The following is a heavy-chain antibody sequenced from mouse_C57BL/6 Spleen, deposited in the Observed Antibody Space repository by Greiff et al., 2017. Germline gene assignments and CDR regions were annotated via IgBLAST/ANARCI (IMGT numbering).Heavy chain of an antibody. J-gene: IGHJ2*01. D-gene: IGHD1-1*01. CDR2: IDPETGGT. V-gene: IGHV1-15*01. CDR3: TRVGDYYGSSYGYYFDY. Sequence: QVQLQQSGAELVRPGASVTLSCKASGYTFTDYEMHWVKQTPVHGLEWIGAIDPETGGTAYNQKFKGKAILTADKSSSTAYMELRSLTSEDSAVYYCTRVGDYYGSSYGYYFDYWGQGTTLTVSS. CDR1: GYTFTDYE.